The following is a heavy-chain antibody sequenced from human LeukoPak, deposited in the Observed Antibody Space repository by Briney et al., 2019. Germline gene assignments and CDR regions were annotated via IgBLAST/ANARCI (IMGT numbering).Heavy chain of an antibody. J-gene: IGHJ3*02. CDR2: IYTSGST. D-gene: IGHD2-2*01. CDR3: ARYCSSTSCASKAFDI. Sequence: SETLSLTCTVSGGSISSGSYYWSWIRQPAGKGLEWIGRIYTSGSTNYNPSLKSRVTISVDTSKNQFSLKLSSVTAADTAVYYCARYCSSTSCASKAFDIWGQGTMVTVSS. V-gene: IGHV4-61*02. CDR1: GGSISSGSYY.